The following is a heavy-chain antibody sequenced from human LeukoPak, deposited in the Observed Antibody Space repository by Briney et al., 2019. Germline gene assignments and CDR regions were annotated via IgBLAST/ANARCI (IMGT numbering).Heavy chain of an antibody. CDR1: GGSFSGYY. CDR2: ISSSSSTI. V-gene: IGHV3-11*04. D-gene: IGHD3-3*01. CDR3: ARGATIFADY. J-gene: IGHJ4*02. Sequence: LSLTCAVYGGSFSGYYWSWIRQPPGKGLEWVSYISSSSSTIYYADSVKGRFTISRDNAKNSLYLQMNSLRAEDTAVYYCARGATIFADYWGQGTRVTVSS.